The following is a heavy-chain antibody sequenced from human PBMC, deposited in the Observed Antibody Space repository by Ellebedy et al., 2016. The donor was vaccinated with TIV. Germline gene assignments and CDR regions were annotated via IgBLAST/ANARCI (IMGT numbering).Heavy chain of an antibody. CDR2: IWYDGSNK. V-gene: IGHV3-33*01. Sequence: GESLKISCAASGFTFSSYGMHWVRQAPGKGLEWVAAIWYDGSNKYYADSVKGRFTISRDNSKNTLYLQMNSLRAEDTAVYYCAREMKGGYGPPVGYWGQGTLVTVSS. CDR3: AREMKGGYGPPVGY. J-gene: IGHJ4*02. D-gene: IGHD5-12*01. CDR1: GFTFSSYG.